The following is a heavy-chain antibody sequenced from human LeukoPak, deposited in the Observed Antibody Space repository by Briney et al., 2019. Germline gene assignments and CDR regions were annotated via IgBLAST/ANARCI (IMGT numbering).Heavy chain of an antibody. CDR1: GFTFSDYY. D-gene: IGHD3-10*01. Sequence: PGGSLRLSCAASGFTFSDYYMSWIRQAPGKGLEWVSYISSSGSTIYYADSVKGRFTISRDNAKNSLYLQMNSLRAEDTAVYYCANPRIDYYGSGSYRHWGQGTLVTVSS. CDR2: ISSSGSTI. CDR3: ANPRIDYYGSGSYRH. J-gene: IGHJ4*02. V-gene: IGHV3-11*01.